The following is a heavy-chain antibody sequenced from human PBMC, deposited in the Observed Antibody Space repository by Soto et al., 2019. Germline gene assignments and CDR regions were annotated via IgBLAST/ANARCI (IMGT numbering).Heavy chain of an antibody. Sequence: EVQLVESGGGLVQPGGSLRLSCAASGFTFSNYWMSWVRQAPGKGLEWVANIKQDGSEKYYVDSVKGRFTTSRDNAKNSLYLQVNSLRAEDTAVYYCARDRGYYDSSGYYYLYYFDYWGQGTLVTVSS. CDR3: ARDRGYYDSSGYYYLYYFDY. J-gene: IGHJ4*02. CDR1: GFTFSNYW. D-gene: IGHD3-22*01. CDR2: IKQDGSEK. V-gene: IGHV3-7*01.